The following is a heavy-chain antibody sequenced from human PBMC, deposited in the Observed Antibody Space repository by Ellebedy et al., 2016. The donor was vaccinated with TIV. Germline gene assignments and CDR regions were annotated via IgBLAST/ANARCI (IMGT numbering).Heavy chain of an antibody. CDR1: GGSISSSNYY. D-gene: IGHD2-15*01. V-gene: IGHV4-39*07. J-gene: IGHJ4*02. CDR3: AKVLCSGGSCTNAFDY. Sequence: MPSETLSLTCTVSGGSISSSNYYWGWIRQPPGKGLEWIGSIYYSGSPYYNPSLNSRVTTSVDMFKNQFSLTLSSVTAADTAVYYCAKVLCSGGSCTNAFDYWGQGSLVTVSS. CDR2: IYYSGSP.